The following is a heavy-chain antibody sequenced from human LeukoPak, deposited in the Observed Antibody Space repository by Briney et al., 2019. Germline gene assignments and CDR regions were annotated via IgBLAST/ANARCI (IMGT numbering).Heavy chain of an antibody. J-gene: IGHJ4*02. CDR1: GGSISSSSYY. V-gene: IGHV4-39*07. CDR3: ARDHGMFGSHDFDY. Sequence: PSETLSLTCTVSGGSISSSSYYWGWIRQPPGKGLEWIGSIYYSGSTYYNPSLKSRVTISVDTSKNQFSLKLSSVTAADTAVYYCARDHGMFGSHDFDYWGQGTLVTVSS. D-gene: IGHD3-10*02. CDR2: IYYSGST.